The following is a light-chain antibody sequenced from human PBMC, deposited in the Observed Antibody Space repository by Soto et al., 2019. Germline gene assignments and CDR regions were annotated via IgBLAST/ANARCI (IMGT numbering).Light chain of an antibody. CDR2: GAS. CDR3: QQYGSSPWT. CDR1: QSVSSSY. Sequence: EIVLTQSPGTLSLSPEERATLSCRASQSVSSSYLAWYQQKPGQAPRLLIYGASSRATGIPDRFSGSGSGTDFILSISRLEPEDFAVYYCQQYGSSPWTFGQGTKV. V-gene: IGKV3-20*01. J-gene: IGKJ1*01.